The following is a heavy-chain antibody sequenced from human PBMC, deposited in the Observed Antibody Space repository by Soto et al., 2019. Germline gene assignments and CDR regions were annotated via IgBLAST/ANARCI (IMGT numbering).Heavy chain of an antibody. CDR2: MNPNSGNT. V-gene: IGHV1-8*01. D-gene: IGHD2-21*01. CDR3: ARSILAIRGSLDAFDI. CDR1: GYTFTSYD. J-gene: IGHJ3*02. Sequence: ASVKVSCKASGYTFTSYDINWVRQATGQGLEWMGWMNPNSGNTGYAQKFQGRVTMTRNTSISTAYMELSSLRSEDTAVYYCARSILAIRGSLDAFDIWGQGTMVTVSS.